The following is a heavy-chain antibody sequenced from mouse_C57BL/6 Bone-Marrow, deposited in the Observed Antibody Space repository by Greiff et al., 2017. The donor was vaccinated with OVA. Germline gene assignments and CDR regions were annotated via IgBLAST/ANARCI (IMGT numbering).Heavy chain of an antibody. V-gene: IGHV14-2*01. D-gene: IGHD2-3*01. Sequence: EVKLMESGAELVKPGASVKLSCTASGFNIKDYYMHWVKQRTEQGLEWIGRIDPEDGETKYAPTFQGKATITADTSSNTAYLQLSSLTSEDTAVYYCAPDGYYGYWYFDVWGTGTTVTVSS. CDR3: APDGYYGYWYFDV. CDR2: IDPEDGET. CDR1: GFNIKDYY. J-gene: IGHJ1*03.